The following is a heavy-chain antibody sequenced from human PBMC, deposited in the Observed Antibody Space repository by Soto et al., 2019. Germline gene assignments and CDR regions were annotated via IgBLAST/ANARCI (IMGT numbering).Heavy chain of an antibody. CDR1: GFTFSSYS. CDR3: ARDRTMVRGVIIVLDAFDI. D-gene: IGHD3-10*01. CDR2: ISSSSSYI. V-gene: IGHV3-21*01. J-gene: IGHJ3*02. Sequence: GESLKISCAASGFTFSSYSMNWVRQAPGKGLEWVSSISSSSSYIYYADSVKGRFTISRDNAKNSLYLQMNSLRAEDTAVYYCARDRTMVRGVIIVLDAFDIWGQGTMVTVSS.